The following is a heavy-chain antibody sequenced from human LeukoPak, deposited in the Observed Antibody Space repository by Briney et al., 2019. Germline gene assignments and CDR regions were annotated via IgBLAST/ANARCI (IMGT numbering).Heavy chain of an antibody. Sequence: PSETLSLTCTVSGGSIRSYYWSWIRQPPGKGLEWIGYIYYSGSTNYNPSLKSRVTISVDTSKNQFSLKLSSVTAADTAVYYCARHVRAVIGWYFDYWGQGTLVTVSS. CDR3: ARHVRAVIGWYFDY. CDR1: GGSIRSYY. D-gene: IGHD3-10*02. J-gene: IGHJ4*02. CDR2: IYYSGST. V-gene: IGHV4-59*08.